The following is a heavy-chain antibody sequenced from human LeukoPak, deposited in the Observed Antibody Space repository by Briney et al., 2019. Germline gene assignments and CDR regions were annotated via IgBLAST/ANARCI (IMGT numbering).Heavy chain of an antibody. CDR1: GFTFSSYA. J-gene: IGHJ4*02. Sequence: GGSLRLSCAASGFTFSSYAMSWVRQAPGEGLEWASAISGSGGSTYYADSVKGRFTISRDNSKNTLYLQMNSLRAEDTAVYYCAKDSTIFGVVTDWGQGTLVTVSS. CDR2: ISGSGGST. D-gene: IGHD3-3*01. CDR3: AKDSTIFGVVTD. V-gene: IGHV3-23*01.